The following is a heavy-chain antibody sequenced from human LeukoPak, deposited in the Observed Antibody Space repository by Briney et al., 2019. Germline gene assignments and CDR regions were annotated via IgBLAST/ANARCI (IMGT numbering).Heavy chain of an antibody. CDR2: INHSGST. J-gene: IGHJ4*02. Sequence: SETPSLTCAVYGGSFSGYYWSWIRQPPGKGLEWMGEINHSGSTNYNPSLKSRVTISVDTSKNQFSLKLSSVTAADTAVYYCARAEIKLYNQRRYYFDYWGQGTLVTVSS. V-gene: IGHV4-34*01. CDR3: ARAEIKLYNQRRYYFDY. D-gene: IGHD3-3*01. CDR1: GGSFSGYY.